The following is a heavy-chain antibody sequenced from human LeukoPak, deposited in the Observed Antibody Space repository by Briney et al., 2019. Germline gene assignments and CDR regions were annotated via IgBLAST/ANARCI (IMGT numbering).Heavy chain of an antibody. V-gene: IGHV1-8*01. CDR3: ARAAPLYYYYYYMDV. Sequence: ASVKVPCKASGYTFTSYDINWVRQATGQGLEWMGWMNPNRGNTGYAQKFQGSVTMTWNTSISTAYMELSSLKSEDTAVYYCARAAPLYYYYYYMDVRGKGTTVTVSS. CDR2: MNPNRGNT. J-gene: IGHJ6*03. CDR1: GYTFTSYD. D-gene: IGHD2-15*01.